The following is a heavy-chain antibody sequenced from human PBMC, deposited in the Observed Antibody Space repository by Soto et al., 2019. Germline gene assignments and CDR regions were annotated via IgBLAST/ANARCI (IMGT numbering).Heavy chain of an antibody. CDR3: ARGDNSSSKFRNFGS. V-gene: IGHV3-7*05. D-gene: IGHD6-6*01. Sequence: GGSLRLSCAAYGFTFSSYWMSWVRQAPGKGLEWVANIKQDGSDKNYVDSVKGRFTISRDNAKNSLYLQMNGLGAEDTAVYYCARGDNSSSKFRNFGSWGQGALVTVSS. J-gene: IGHJ4*02. CDR2: IKQDGSDK. CDR1: GFTFSSYW.